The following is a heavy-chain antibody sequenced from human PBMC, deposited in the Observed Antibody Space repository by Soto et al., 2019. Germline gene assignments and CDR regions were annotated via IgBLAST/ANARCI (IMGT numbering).Heavy chain of an antibody. J-gene: IGHJ6*02. D-gene: IGHD2-2*01. V-gene: IGHV3-23*01. CDR1: GFTFSSYA. CDR3: AKVSGPSPTDIVVVPGLKYGMDV. Sequence: GGSLRLSCAASGFTFSSYAMSWVRQAPGKGLEWVSAISGSGGSTYYADSVKGRFTISRDNSKNTLYLQMNSLRAEDTAVYYCAKVSGPSPTDIVVVPGLKYGMDVWGQGTTVTVSS. CDR2: ISGSGGST.